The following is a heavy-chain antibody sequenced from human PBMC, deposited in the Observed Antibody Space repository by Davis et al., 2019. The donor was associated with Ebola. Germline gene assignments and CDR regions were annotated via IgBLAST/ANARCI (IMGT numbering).Heavy chain of an antibody. V-gene: IGHV3-33*08. Sequence: GESLKISCAVSGFALSNYAMHWVRQAPGKGLEWVALIWSDGINKYYASSVRGRFTISRDASRSTLFLQMDSLRAEDTAVYYCARDSEDLIPSASGLTDYWGQGTLVTVSS. J-gene: IGHJ4*02. CDR1: GFALSNYA. D-gene: IGHD2-2*01. CDR2: IWSDGINK. CDR3: ARDSEDLIPSASGLTDY.